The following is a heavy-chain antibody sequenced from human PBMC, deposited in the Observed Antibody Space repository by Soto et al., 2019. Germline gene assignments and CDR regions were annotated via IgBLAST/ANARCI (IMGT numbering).Heavy chain of an antibody. CDR3: ARETHYYGSGSYYYYGMDV. J-gene: IGHJ6*02. CDR2: TYYRSKWYN. Sequence: SQTLSLTCAISGDSGSSNSAAWNWIRQSPSRGLEWLGRTYYRSKWYNDYAVSVKSRITINPDTSKNQFSLQLNSVTPEDTAVYYCARETHYYGSGSYYYYGMDVWGQGTTVTVSS. D-gene: IGHD3-10*01. CDR1: GDSGSSNSAA. V-gene: IGHV6-1*01.